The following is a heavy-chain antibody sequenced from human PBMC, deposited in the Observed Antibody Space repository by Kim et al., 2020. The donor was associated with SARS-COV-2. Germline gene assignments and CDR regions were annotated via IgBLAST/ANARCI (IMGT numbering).Heavy chain of an antibody. Sequence: ASVKVSCKVSGYTLTELSMHWVRQAPGKGLEWMGGFDPEDGETIYAQKFQGRVTMTEDTSTDTAYMELSSLRSEDTAVYYCATARRYQLLWEYENYFDYWGQGTLVTVSS. CDR3: ATARRYQLLWEYENYFDY. CDR1: GYTLTELS. J-gene: IGHJ4*02. V-gene: IGHV1-24*01. CDR2: FDPEDGET. D-gene: IGHD2-2*01.